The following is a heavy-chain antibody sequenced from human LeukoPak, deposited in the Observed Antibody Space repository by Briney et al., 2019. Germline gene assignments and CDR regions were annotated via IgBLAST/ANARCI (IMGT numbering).Heavy chain of an antibody. CDR3: AGTAGRDSSSSFDY. D-gene: IGHD6-6*01. V-gene: IGHV4-59*01. CDR1: GGSISSSY. Sequence: SETLSLTCTVSGGSISSSYWSWIRQPPGKGLEWIGYIYYTGSTNYNPSLKSRVTISVDTSKNQFSLKLSSVTAADTAVYYCAGTAGRDSSSSFDYWGQGTLVTVSS. J-gene: IGHJ4*02. CDR2: IYYTGST.